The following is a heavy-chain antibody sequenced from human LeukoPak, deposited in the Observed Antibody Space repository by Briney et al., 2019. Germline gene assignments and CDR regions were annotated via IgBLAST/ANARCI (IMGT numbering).Heavy chain of an antibody. Sequence: PGGSLRLSCAASGFTFSSYGMSWVRQAPGKGLEWVSAIGGTGTTYYADSVKGRFTISRDNSKNTLYLQMNSLRAEDTAVYYCAKGKLYNTEGYFQHWGQGTLVTVSS. D-gene: IGHD1-14*01. J-gene: IGHJ1*01. CDR1: GFTFSSYG. CDR2: IGGTGTT. CDR3: AKGKLYNTEGYFQH. V-gene: IGHV3-23*01.